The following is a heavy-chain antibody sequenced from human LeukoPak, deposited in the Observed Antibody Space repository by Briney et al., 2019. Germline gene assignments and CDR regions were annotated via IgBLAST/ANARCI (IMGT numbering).Heavy chain of an antibody. CDR1: GFTFSSYA. J-gene: IGHJ4*02. D-gene: IGHD6-13*01. Sequence: GGSLRLSCAASGFTFSSYAMHWVRQAPGKGLEWVAVISYDGTKEYYADSVKSRFTISRDNSKNTLYLQMNSLRVEDTAVYYCARSPRYSSSWYVNFFDHWGQGTLVTVSS. CDR2: ISYDGTKE. CDR3: ARSPRYSSSWYVNFFDH. V-gene: IGHV3-30-3*01.